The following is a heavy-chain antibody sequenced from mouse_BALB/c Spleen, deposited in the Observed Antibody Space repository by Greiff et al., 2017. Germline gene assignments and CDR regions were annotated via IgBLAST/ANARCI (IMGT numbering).Heavy chain of an antibody. V-gene: IGHV5-17*02. J-gene: IGHJ4*01. Sequence: EVNVVESGGGLVQPGGSRKLSCAASGFTFSSFGMHWVRQAPEKGLEWVAYISSGSSTIYYADTVKGRFTISRDNPKNTLFLRMTSLRSEDAAMYYCARSTYAMDYWGQGTSVTVSS. CDR3: ARSTYAMDY. CDR2: ISSGSSTI. CDR1: GFTFSSFG.